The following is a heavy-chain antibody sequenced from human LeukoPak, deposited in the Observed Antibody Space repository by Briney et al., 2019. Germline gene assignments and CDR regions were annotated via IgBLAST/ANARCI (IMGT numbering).Heavy chain of an antibody. CDR2: ISGSGGST. V-gene: IGHV3-23*01. Sequence: PGGSLRLSCAASGFTFSSYAMSWVRQAPGKGLDWVSAISGSGGSTYYADSVKGRFTISRDNSKNTLYLQMNSLRAEDTAVYYCAKAACNTTTCYTFYERNWFDSWGQGTLVTVSS. J-gene: IGHJ5*01. CDR3: AKAACNTTTCYTFYERNWFDS. D-gene: IGHD2-2*02. CDR1: GFTFSSYA.